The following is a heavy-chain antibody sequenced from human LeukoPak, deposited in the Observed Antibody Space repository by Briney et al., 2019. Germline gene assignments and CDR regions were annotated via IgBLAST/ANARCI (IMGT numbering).Heavy chain of an antibody. J-gene: IGHJ5*02. D-gene: IGHD3-10*01. CDR3: ARLVIP. Sequence: SETLSLTCTVSGFSISSDYYWGWIRQPPGKGLEWIGSVSHSGITYYNSSLNSRVTISVNTSKDQFSLKVNSVTAADTAVYYCARLVIPWGQGILVTVSS. CDR1: GFSISSDYY. V-gene: IGHV4-38-2*02. CDR2: VSHSGIT.